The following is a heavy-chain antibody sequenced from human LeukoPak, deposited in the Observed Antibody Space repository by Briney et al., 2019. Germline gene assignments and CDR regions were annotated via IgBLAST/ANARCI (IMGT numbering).Heavy chain of an antibody. CDR2: ISGSGGST. CDR3: AKDGVVVPAAILVSYYYYMDV. Sequence: QAGGSLRLSCAASGFTFSSYAMSWVRQAPGKGLEWVSAISGSGGSTYYADSVKGRFTISRDNSKNTLYLQMNSLRAEDTAVYYCAKDGVVVPAAILVSYYYYMDVWGKGTTVTVSS. D-gene: IGHD2-2*01. CDR1: GFTFSSYA. J-gene: IGHJ6*03. V-gene: IGHV3-23*01.